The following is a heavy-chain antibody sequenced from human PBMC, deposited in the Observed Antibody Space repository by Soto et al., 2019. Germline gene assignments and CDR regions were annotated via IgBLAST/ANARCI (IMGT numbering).Heavy chain of an antibody. CDR2: IYYSGST. D-gene: IGHD3-10*01. CDR3: AKSPYYYGSGSYLDV. V-gene: IGHV4-39*01. Sequence: PSETLSLTCTVSGGSISSSSYYWGWIRQPPGKGLEWIGSIYYSGSTYYNPSLKSRVTISVDTSKNQFSLKLSSVTAADTAVYYCAKSPYYYGSGSYLDVWGQGTTVTVSS. J-gene: IGHJ6*02. CDR1: GGSISSSSYY.